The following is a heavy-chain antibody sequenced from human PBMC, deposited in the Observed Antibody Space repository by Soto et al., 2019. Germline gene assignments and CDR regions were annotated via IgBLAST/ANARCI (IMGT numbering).Heavy chain of an antibody. Sequence: EVQLVESGGVLVQPGESLRLSCAASGFPFSSYEMNWVRQAPGKGLEWVAYISSGGGNIYYAESVQGRFTISRDNGKNSVDLQMNSLRAEDTAVYYCARDRWLRYSGYDWHFDYWGQGTLVTVSS. CDR3: ARDRWLRYSGYDWHFDY. J-gene: IGHJ4*02. V-gene: IGHV3-48*03. CDR1: GFPFSSYE. CDR2: ISSGGGNI. D-gene: IGHD5-12*01.